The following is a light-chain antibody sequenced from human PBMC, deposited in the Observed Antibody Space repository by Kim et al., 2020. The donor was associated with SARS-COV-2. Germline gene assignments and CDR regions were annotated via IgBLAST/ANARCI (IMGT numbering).Light chain of an antibody. V-gene: IGKV1-33*01. CDR2: DAS. CDR3: QQYYSLTT. CDR1: QDVTYY. J-gene: IGKJ3*01. Sequence: AASVGDRVTITCQESQDVTYYLNWYQQKPGKPPKLLIYDASYSEAGVPSRFRGSGSGRHFTFTITSLQPEDVATYYCQQYYSLTTFGPGTKVDIK.